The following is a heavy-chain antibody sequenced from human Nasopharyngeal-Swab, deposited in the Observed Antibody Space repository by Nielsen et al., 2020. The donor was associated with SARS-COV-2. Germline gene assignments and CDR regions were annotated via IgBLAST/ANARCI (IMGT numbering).Heavy chain of an antibody. Sequence: VRQAPGKGLQHVSAITHRGISTYYADSVKGRFTISRDNSKNMVYLQMSSLRPEDTAVYFCVKDKGRLVYCMDGWGMGTTVTVSS. V-gene: IGHV3-64D*09. D-gene: IGHD3-9*01. CDR3: VKDKGRLVYCMDG. CDR2: ITHRGIST. J-gene: IGHJ6*03.